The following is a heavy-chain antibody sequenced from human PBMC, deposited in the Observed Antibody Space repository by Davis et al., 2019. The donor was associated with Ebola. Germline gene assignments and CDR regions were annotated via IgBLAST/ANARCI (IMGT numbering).Heavy chain of an antibody. Sequence: SLKISCEASGFIFDDFAMHWVRQAPGKGLEWVSAISWNSGSVGYADSVKGRFTISRDNAKNCLYLEMKSLRAEDTALHYCAKEAYSSSWGGPNYGMDVWGKGTTVTVSS. CDR1: GFIFDDFA. V-gene: IGHV3-9*01. CDR2: ISWNSGSV. D-gene: IGHD6-13*01. CDR3: AKEAYSSSWGGPNYGMDV. J-gene: IGHJ6*04.